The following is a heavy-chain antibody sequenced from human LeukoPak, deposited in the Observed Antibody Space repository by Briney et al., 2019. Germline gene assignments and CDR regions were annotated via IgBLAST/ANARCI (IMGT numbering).Heavy chain of an antibody. CDR2: ISAYNGNT. CDR3: ARVQRTTGTTGWFDP. CDR1: GYTFTSYG. V-gene: IGHV1-18*01. D-gene: IGHD1-1*01. J-gene: IGHJ5*02. Sequence: ASVKVSCKASGYTFTSYGISWVRQAPGQGLEWMGWISAYNGNTNYAQKLQGRVTMTTDTSTSTAYMELRSLRSDDTAVYYCARVQRTTGTTGWFDPWGQGTLVTVSS.